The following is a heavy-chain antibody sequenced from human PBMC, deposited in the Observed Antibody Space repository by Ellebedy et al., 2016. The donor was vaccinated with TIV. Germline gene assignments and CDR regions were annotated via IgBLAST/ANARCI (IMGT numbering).Heavy chain of an antibody. CDR1: DYTFTRYG. CDR3: ARGASGSYPLPLDY. CDR2: ISAYNGNT. V-gene: IGHV1-18*01. Sequence: ASVKVSCXASDYTFTRYGITWVRQAPGQGLEWMGWISAYNGNTNYAQKLQGRVTMTTDTSTSTAYMDLRSLRPDDTAVYYCARGASGSYPLPLDYWGQGTLVTVSS. D-gene: IGHD1-26*01. J-gene: IGHJ4*02.